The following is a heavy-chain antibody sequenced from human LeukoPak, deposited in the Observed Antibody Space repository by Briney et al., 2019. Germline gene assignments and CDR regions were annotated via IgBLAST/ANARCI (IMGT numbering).Heavy chain of an antibody. CDR1: RYTFTSYY. CDR3: ARLGYCSSTSCYVFDY. CDR2: INPSGGST. Sequence: ASVKVSCKASRYTFTSYYMHWVRQAPGQGLEWMGIINPSGGSTSYAQKFQGRVTMTRDTSTSTVYMELSSLRSEDTAVYYCARLGYCSSTSCYVFDYWGQGTLVTVSP. D-gene: IGHD2-2*01. V-gene: IGHV1-46*01. J-gene: IGHJ4*02.